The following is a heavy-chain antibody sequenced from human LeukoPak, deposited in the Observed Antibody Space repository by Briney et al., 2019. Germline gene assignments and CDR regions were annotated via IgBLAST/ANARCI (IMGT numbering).Heavy chain of an antibody. CDR3: AHSDYYIGFDY. CDR1: GFSLRNRGVS. J-gene: IGHJ4*02. CDR2: IYWDDDK. D-gene: IGHD1-26*01. V-gene: IGHV2-5*02. Sequence: ESGPTLVKPTQTLTLTCTFSGFSLRNRGVSVGWIRQPPGKALEWLALIYWDDDKRYRPPLKSRLTITKDTFRYQVVLAMTNMDPVDTATYYCAHSDYYIGFDYWGQGTLVTVSS.